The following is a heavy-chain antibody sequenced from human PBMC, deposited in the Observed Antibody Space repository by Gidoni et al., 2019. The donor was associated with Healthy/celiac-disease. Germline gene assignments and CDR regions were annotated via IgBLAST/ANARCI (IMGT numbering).Heavy chain of an antibody. CDR3: ARRGSGYDPSYYFDY. D-gene: IGHD5-12*01. CDR1: GSSFTSYW. J-gene: IGHJ4*02. Sequence: EVQLVPSGAEVKKPGESLKISCKGSGSSFTSYWIGWVRQMPGKGLEWMGIIYPGDSDTRYSPSFQGQVTISADKSISTAYLQWSSLKASDTAMYYCARRGSGYDPSYYFDYWGQGTLVTVSS. V-gene: IGHV5-51*01. CDR2: IYPGDSDT.